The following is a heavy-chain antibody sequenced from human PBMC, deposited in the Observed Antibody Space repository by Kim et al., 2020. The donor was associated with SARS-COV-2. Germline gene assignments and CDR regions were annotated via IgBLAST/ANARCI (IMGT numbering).Heavy chain of an antibody. V-gene: IGHV3-23*01. CDR3: AKLNRANLDWMPYDS. CDR2: IHGSGNT. J-gene: IGHJ5*02. Sequence: GGSLRLSCAASEFTFSSYAMDWVRQVPGKGLEWVSSIHGSGNTFYAGSVKGRFTISRDNSRDTLYLQMNNLRAEDTAVYYCAKLNRANLDWMPYDSWGQGTPVIVSS. CDR1: EFTFSSYA. D-gene: IGHD3-9*01.